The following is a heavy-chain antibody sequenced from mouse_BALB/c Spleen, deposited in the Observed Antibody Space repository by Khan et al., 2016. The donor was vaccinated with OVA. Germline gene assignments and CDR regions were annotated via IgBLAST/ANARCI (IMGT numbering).Heavy chain of an antibody. CDR1: GYSITSDYA. V-gene: IGHV3-2*02. D-gene: IGHD1-1*01. CDR3: ARSVTITTVVATDFDY. J-gene: IGHJ2*01. Sequence: EVELVESGPGLVKPSQSLSLTCTVTGYSITSDYAWNWIRQFPGNKLEWMGYISYSGRTSYNPSLKSRISITRATSKNQFFLQLNSGTTVDTATYYGARSVTITTVVATDFDYWGQGTTLTASS. CDR2: ISYSGRT.